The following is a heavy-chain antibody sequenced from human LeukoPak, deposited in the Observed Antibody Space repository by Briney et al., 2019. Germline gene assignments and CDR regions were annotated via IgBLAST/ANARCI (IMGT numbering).Heavy chain of an antibody. CDR2: ISAYNGNT. V-gene: IGHV1-18*01. Sequence: ASVKVSCKASGYTFTSYGISWVRQAPGQGLEWMGWISAYNGNTNYARKLQGRVTMTTDTSTSTAYMELRSLRSDDTAVYYCARLCQDYDFWSGIVPYYYYYMDVWGKGTTVTVSS. J-gene: IGHJ6*03. D-gene: IGHD3-3*01. CDR1: GYTFTSYG. CDR3: ARLCQDYDFWSGIVPYYYYYMDV.